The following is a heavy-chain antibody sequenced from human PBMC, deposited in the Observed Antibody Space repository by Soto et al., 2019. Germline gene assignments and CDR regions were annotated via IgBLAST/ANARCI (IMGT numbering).Heavy chain of an antibody. V-gene: IGHV1-2*02. CDR2: INPNSGGT. D-gene: IGHD1-7*01. Sequence: QVQLVQSGAEVKKPGASVKVSCKASGYTFTGYYMHWVRQATGQGLEWMGWINPNSGGTNYAQKFQGRVTMTRDTSISTAYMELSRLRSDDTAVYYCASLGNLDRPELRPLGMDVWGQGTTVTVSS. CDR1: GYTFTGYY. J-gene: IGHJ6*02. CDR3: ASLGNLDRPELRPLGMDV.